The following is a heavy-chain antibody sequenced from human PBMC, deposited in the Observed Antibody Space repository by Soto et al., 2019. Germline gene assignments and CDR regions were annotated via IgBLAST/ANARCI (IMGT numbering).Heavy chain of an antibody. CDR3: LTVTASGWFDP. CDR2: ISYSGNT. V-gene: IGHV4-39*01. D-gene: IGHD4-17*01. J-gene: IGHJ5*02. Sequence: KSSETLSLTCTVSGGSISSNSYWGWIRQPPGKGLEWIGNISYSGNTYYNPSLRGRVTMSVDTSKNQFSLKLNSVTAADTAVYYGLTVTASGWFDPWGQGTLVT. CDR1: GGSISSNSY.